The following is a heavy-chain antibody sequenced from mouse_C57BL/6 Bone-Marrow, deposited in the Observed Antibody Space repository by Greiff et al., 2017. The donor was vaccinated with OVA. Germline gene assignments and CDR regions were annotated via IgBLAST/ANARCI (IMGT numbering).Heavy chain of an antibody. D-gene: IGHD2-3*01. V-gene: IGHV1-69*01. CDR3: ARRGGWLLRYFDY. J-gene: IGHJ2*01. CDR2: IDPSDSYT. Sequence: VQLQQSGAELVMPGASVKLSCKASGYTFTSYWMHWVKQRPCQGLEWIGEIDPSDSYTNYNQTFKGKSTLTVDKSSSTAYMQLSSLTSEDSAVYYCARRGGWLLRYFDYWGQGTTLTVSS. CDR1: GYTFTSYW.